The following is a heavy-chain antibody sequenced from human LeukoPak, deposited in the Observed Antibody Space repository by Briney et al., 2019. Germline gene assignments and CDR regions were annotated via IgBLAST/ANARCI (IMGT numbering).Heavy chain of an antibody. V-gene: IGHV1-46*01. CDR1: GYTFTSYY. J-gene: IGHJ4*02. CDR3: ARGPGPADDGGGYCFDY. CDR2: INPSGGST. D-gene: IGHD3-22*01. Sequence: ASVKASCKASGYTFTSYYLYWVRQAPGQGLEWMGVINPSGGSTTSAQKFQGRVTMTRDTSTSTVYMELRSLRSEDTAVYYCARGPGPADDGGGYCFDYWGQGTLVTVSS.